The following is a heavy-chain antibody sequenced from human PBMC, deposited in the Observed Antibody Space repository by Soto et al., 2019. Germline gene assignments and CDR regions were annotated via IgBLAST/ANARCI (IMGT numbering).Heavy chain of an antibody. CDR1: GFTFSGYW. D-gene: IGHD3-9*01. CDR3: ARGPSYSDYSNDWFFDS. Sequence: GGSLRLSCAASGFTFSGYWMTWVRQAPGKGLEWVADIKKDGTEKYYVDSLKGRFTISRDNAKKSVYLQMNGLTVEDTAVYRCARGPSYSDYSNDWFFDSWGQGALVTVSS. J-gene: IGHJ4*02. CDR2: IKKDGTEK. V-gene: IGHV3-7*03.